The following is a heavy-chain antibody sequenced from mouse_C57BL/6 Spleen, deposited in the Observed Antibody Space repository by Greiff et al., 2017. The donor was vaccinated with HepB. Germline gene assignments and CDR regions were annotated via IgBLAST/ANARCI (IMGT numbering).Heavy chain of an antibody. D-gene: IGHD1-1*01. V-gene: IGHV3-6*01. CDR1: GYSITSGYY. CDR3: ARRGTTVVAPFDY. CDR2: ISYDGSN. J-gene: IGHJ2*01. Sequence: EVQRVESGPGLVKPSQSLSLTCSVTGYSITSGYYWNWIRQFPGNKLEWMGYISYDGSNNYNPSLKNRISITRDTSKNQFFLKLNSVTTEDTATYYCARRGTTVVAPFDYWGQGTTLTVSS.